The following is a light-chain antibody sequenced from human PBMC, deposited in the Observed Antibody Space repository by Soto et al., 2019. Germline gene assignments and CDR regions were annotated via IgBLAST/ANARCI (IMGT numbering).Light chain of an antibody. Sequence: EIVLTQSPGTLSFSPGERATLTCRASQSVSSSYLAWFQQKPGQAPRLLIYGASSRATGIPDRFSGSGSGTDFTLTISRLEPKDFAVYYCQQYGNAPFTFXPGTKADIK. CDR1: QSVSSSY. CDR2: GAS. V-gene: IGKV3-20*01. CDR3: QQYGNAPFT. J-gene: IGKJ3*01.